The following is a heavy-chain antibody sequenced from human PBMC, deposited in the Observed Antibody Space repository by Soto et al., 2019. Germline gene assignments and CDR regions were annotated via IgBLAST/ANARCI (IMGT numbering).Heavy chain of an antibody. Sequence: QVQLVQSGAEVKKPGASVKVSCKASGYTFTSYGISWVRQAPGQGLEWMGWISAYNGNTNYAQKLQGRVTMTTDTSTSTAYMELRSLRSDDTAVYYWARDGALGENYYDYGMDVWGQGTTVTVSS. CDR1: GYTFTSYG. D-gene: IGHD3-16*01. CDR3: ARDGALGENYYDYGMDV. V-gene: IGHV1-18*01. J-gene: IGHJ6*02. CDR2: ISAYNGNT.